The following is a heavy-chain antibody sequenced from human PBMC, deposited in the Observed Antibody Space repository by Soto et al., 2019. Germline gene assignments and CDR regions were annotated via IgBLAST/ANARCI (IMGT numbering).Heavy chain of an antibody. V-gene: IGHV3-30*09. Sequence: QVQLVESGGGVVQPGRSLRLSCAASGFTFSSFSLHWVRQAPGKGLEWLALISYDGSNKYNADSVKGRFAISRDNSKNTLYLQLNSLRPEDTAVYSCARTTAVAGTPEFEYWGQGTLVTVSS. J-gene: IGHJ4*02. CDR1: GFTFSSFS. CDR2: ISYDGSNK. CDR3: ARTTAVAGTPEFEY. D-gene: IGHD6-19*01.